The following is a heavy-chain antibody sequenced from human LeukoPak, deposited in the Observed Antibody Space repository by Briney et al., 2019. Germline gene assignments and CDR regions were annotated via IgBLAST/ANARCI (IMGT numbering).Heavy chain of an antibody. V-gene: IGHV3-30*02. D-gene: IGHD5-18*01. CDR2: LWDDTTNK. CDR1: GFTLSGFV. J-gene: IGHJ3*02. CDR3: AKEPMDTPMAAIDI. Sequence: PGGSLRLSCAASGFTLSGFVMHWVRQAPGKGLEWVACLWDDTTNKYYGDSVKGRFSISRDNSKNILYLQMNSLSPEDTAAYYRAKEPMDTPMAAIDIWGQGTMVTVSS.